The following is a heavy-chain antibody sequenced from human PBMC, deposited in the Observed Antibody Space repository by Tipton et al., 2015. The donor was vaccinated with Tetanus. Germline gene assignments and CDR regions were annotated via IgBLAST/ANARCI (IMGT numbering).Heavy chain of an antibody. Sequence: AASGFTFSSYSMNWVRQAPGKGLEWVSSISSSSSYIYYADSVKGRFTISRDNAKNSLYLQMNSLRAEDTAVYYCARAVLRFLEWSSVGGMDVWGQGTTVTVSS. CDR3: ARAVLRFLEWSSVGGMDV. CDR2: ISSSSSYI. D-gene: IGHD3-3*01. V-gene: IGHV3-21*01. CDR1: GFTFSSYS. J-gene: IGHJ6*02.